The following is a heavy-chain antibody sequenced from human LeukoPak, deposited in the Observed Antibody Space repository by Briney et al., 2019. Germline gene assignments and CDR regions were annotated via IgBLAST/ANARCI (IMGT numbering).Heavy chain of an antibody. Sequence: PGGSLRLSCAASGLTFSIFAMSWVRQAPGKGLEWVTSISTGGGSTYYADSVKGRFTISRDNSKNILYLQMNSLRAEDTAVYYCAKRPYDAPGAFDIWGQGTMVTVSS. J-gene: IGHJ3*02. CDR3: AKRPYDAPGAFDI. CDR2: ISTGGGST. V-gene: IGHV3-23*01. CDR1: GLTFSIFA. D-gene: IGHD5-12*01.